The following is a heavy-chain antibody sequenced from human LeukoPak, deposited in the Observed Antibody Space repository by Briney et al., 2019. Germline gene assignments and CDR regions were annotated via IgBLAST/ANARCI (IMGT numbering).Heavy chain of an antibody. CDR2: INHSGST. D-gene: IGHD2-2*03. Sequence: PSETLSLTCAVYGGSFSGYYWSWIRQPPGKGLEWIGEINHSGSTNYNPSLKSRVTISVDTSKNQFSLKLSSVTAADTAVYYCARGVDIVVVPAANLGDWFDPWGQGTLVTVSS. V-gene: IGHV4-34*01. CDR3: ARGVDIVVVPAANLGDWFDP. CDR1: GGSFSGYY. J-gene: IGHJ5*02.